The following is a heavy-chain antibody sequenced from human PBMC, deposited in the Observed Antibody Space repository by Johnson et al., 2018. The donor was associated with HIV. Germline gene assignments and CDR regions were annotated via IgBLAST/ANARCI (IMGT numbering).Heavy chain of an antibody. CDR3: ARDQSEVDAFDI. CDR2: IRNDGSNT. CDR1: GFSFSSYG. V-gene: IGHV3-30*02. Sequence: QMQLVESGGGLVQPGGSLRLSCAASGFSFSSYGMHWVRQAPGKGLEWVAFIRNDGSNTYYVDSVKGRFTISRDNFKNTVYLQMNSLRAEDTAVYYCARDQSEVDAFDIWGQGTMVTVSS. J-gene: IGHJ3*02.